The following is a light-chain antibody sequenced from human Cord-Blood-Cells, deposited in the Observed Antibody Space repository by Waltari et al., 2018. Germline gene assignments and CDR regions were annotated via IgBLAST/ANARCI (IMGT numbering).Light chain of an antibody. CDR3: AAWDDSLSGYV. J-gene: IGLJ1*01. V-gene: IGLV1-44*01. Sequence: QSVLTQPPSASGTPGQRVTIPCSGSSSNLGSNTVNWYQQLPGTAPKLLIYSNNQRPSGVPDRFSGSKSGTSASLAISGLRSEDEADYYCAAWDDSLSGYVFGTGTKVTVL. CDR1: SSNLGSNT. CDR2: SNN.